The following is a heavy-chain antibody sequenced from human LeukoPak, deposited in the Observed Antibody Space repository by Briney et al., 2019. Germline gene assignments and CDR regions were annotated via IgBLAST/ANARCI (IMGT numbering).Heavy chain of an antibody. V-gene: IGHV4-4*02. D-gene: IGHD5/OR15-5a*01. CDR1: GVSISSCNW. J-gene: IGHJ4*02. CDR2: ISHCGDT. Sequence: PSGTLSLTCAVSGVSISSCNWWTWVRQPPGKGLEWIEEISHCGDTKYSPSLRTRVTISIDRSKNHLSLNLNSVTAADTAIYYCSTRDQSRTDVVPPDYWGQGTLVTVSS. CDR3: STRDQSRTDVVPPDY.